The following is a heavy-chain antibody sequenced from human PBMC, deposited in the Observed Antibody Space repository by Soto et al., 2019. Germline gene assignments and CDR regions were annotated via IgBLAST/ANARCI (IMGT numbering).Heavy chain of an antibody. V-gene: IGHV1-8*01. Sequence: SSEKVSCMASGYTFTSYDINWVRQAAGQGVEWVGWMHPNSGNTGYAQKFQGRVTMTRNTSISTAYMELSSLRSEETAVYYCARYKTYYYDSSGYYTPNYYYYGMDVWGQGTPVTVSS. CDR1: GYTFTSYD. D-gene: IGHD3-22*01. J-gene: IGHJ6*02. CDR3: ARYKTYYYDSSGYYTPNYYYYGMDV. CDR2: MHPNSGNT.